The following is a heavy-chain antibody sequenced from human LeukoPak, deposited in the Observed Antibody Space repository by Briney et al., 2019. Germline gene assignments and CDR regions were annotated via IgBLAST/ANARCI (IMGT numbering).Heavy chain of an antibody. J-gene: IGHJ3*02. CDR3: ARARWRFTMIGPHDAFDI. CDR2: ISGSGGNT. CDR1: GFTFSDYA. Sequence: GGSLRLSCAASGFTFSDYAMNWVRQAPGKGLEWVSTISGSGGNTYYAGSVKGRFTISRDNSKNTLYLQVNSLRAEDTAMYYCARARWRFTMIGPHDAFDIWGQGTMVTVSS. V-gene: IGHV3-23*01. D-gene: IGHD3-22*01.